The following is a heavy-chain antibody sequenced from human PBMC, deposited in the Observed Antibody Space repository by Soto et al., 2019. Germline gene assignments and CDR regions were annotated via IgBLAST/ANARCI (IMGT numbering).Heavy chain of an antibody. Sequence: PSETLSLTCAVSGGSFRGYFWSWIRQSPAKRLEWIGEINDSGNTYYNPSFKSRLTISVDTSTSQISLRLTSVTAADSAVYYCQGGDFWGQGTRVTVSS. V-gene: IGHV4-34*01. CDR2: INDSGNT. D-gene: IGHD3-16*01. CDR3: QGGDF. J-gene: IGHJ4*02. CDR1: GGSFRGYF.